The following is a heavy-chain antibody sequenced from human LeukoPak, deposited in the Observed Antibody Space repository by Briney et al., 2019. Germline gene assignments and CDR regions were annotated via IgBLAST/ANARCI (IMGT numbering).Heavy chain of an antibody. Sequence: GASVKVSCKASGYTFTGYYMHWVRQAPGQGLEWMGWISAYNGNTNYAQKLQGRVTMTTDTSTSTAYMELRSLRSDDTAVYYCASTGPYGDYWGQGTLVTVSS. CDR2: ISAYNGNT. CDR1: GYTFTGYY. V-gene: IGHV1-18*04. D-gene: IGHD4-17*01. CDR3: ASTGPYGDY. J-gene: IGHJ4*02.